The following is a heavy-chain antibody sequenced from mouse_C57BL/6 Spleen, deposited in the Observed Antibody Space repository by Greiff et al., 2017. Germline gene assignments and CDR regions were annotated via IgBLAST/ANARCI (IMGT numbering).Heavy chain of an antibody. J-gene: IGHJ3*01. D-gene: IGHD1-1*01. CDR2: IDPETGGT. CDR3: TYYGFAY. V-gene: IGHV1-15*01. Sequence: VQLQESGAELVRPGASVTLSCKASGYTFTDYEMHWVKQTPVHGLEWIGAIDPETGGTAYNQKFKGKAILTADKSSSTAYMELRSLTSEDSAVYYCTYYGFAYWGQGTLVTVSA. CDR1: GYTFTDYE.